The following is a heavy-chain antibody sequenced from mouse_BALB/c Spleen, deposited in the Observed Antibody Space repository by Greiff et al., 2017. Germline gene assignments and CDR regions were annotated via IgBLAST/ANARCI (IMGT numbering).Heavy chain of an antibody. Sequence: QVQLQQSGAELMKPGASVKISCKATGYTFSSYWIEWVKQRPGHGLEWIGEILPGSGSTNYNEKFKGKATFTADTSSNTAYMQLSSLTSEDSAVYYCERYGTGFAYWGQGTLVTVSA. CDR2: ILPGSGST. V-gene: IGHV1-9*01. CDR3: ERYGTGFAY. CDR1: GYTFSSYW. J-gene: IGHJ3*01. D-gene: IGHD1-1*02.